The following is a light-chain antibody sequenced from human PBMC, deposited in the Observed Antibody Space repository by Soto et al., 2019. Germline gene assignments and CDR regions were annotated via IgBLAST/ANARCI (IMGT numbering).Light chain of an antibody. CDR3: QQYDNLPIT. Sequence: DIQMTQSPSSLSASVGDRVTITCQASQDISNYLNWYQQKPGKAPKLLIYDASNLETGVPSRFSGSVSGTDSTFTISSLQPEDIATYYCQQYDNLPITFGQGTRLEIK. V-gene: IGKV1-33*01. CDR2: DAS. CDR1: QDISNY. J-gene: IGKJ5*01.